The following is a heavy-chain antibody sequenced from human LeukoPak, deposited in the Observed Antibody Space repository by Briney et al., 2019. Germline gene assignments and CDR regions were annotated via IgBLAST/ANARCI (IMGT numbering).Heavy chain of an antibody. CDR1: GFTFSSYS. CDR3: AKDIDDSSGYYDYVDY. Sequence: GGSRRLSCAASGFTFSSYSMNWVRQAPGLGLEWVSYISSSSSTIYYADSVKGRFTISRDNAKNSLYLQMNSLRAEDTALYYCAKDIDDSSGYYDYVDYWGQGTLVADSS. D-gene: IGHD3-22*01. CDR2: ISSSSSTI. V-gene: IGHV3-48*04. J-gene: IGHJ4*02.